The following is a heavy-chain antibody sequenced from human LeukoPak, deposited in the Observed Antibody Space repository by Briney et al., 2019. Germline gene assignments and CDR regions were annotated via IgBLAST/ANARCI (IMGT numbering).Heavy chain of an antibody. CDR3: AKGDKPVIAMVKFDY. V-gene: IGHV3-23*01. D-gene: IGHD5-18*01. J-gene: IGHJ4*01. CDR1: GFSVSTYP. Sequence: GGSLRLSCTASGFSVSTYPMAWVRQAPGKGLQWVSTITASGTDTFYADSVKGRFTVSRDNSKNTLYLQMNSLRAEDTAVYYCAKGDKPVIAMVKFDYWGHGTLVTVSS. CDR2: ITASGTDT.